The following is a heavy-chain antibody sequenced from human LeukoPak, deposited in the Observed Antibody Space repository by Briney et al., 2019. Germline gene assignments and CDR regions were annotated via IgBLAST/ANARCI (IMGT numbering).Heavy chain of an antibody. J-gene: IGHJ5*02. CDR1: GGTFSSYA. D-gene: IGHD6-6*01. Sequence: ASVKVSCKASGGTFSSYAISWVRQAPGQGLEWMGGIIPIFGTANYAQKFQGRVTITADESTSTAYMELSSLRSEDTAVYYCARGGYSSSSVWFDPWGQGTLVTVSS. CDR3: ARGGYSSSSVWFDP. CDR2: IIPIFGTA. V-gene: IGHV1-69*13.